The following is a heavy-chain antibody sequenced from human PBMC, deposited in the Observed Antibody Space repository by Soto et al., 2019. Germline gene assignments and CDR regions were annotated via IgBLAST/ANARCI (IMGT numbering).Heavy chain of an antibody. Sequence: QVQLQESGPGLVKPSETLSLTCTVSGGSICSYYWSSIRQPPGKGLEWIGYIYYSGSTNYSPSLKSRVTISVDTSKNQVSLKLSSVTAADTAVYYCARRYGGNLDYWGQGTLVTVSS. D-gene: IGHD1-26*01. V-gene: IGHV4-59*08. J-gene: IGHJ4*02. CDR3: ARRYGGNLDY. CDR2: IYYSGST. CDR1: GGSICSYY.